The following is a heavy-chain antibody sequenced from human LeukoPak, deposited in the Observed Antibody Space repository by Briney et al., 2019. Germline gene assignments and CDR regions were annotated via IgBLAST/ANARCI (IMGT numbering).Heavy chain of an antibody. Sequence: SETLSLTCTVSGGSISSYYWSWIRQPPGNGLEWIGYIYYSGSTNYNPSLESRVTISVDTSKNQFSLKLSSVTAADTAVYYCARWDGFAATDAFDIWGQGTMVTVSS. CDR3: ARWDGFAATDAFDI. V-gene: IGHV4-59*01. CDR1: GGSISSYY. J-gene: IGHJ3*02. CDR2: IYYSGST. D-gene: IGHD1-26*01.